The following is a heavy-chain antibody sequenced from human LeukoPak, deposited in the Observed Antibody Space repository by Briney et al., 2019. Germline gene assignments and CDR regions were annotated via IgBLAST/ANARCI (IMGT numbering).Heavy chain of an antibody. V-gene: IGHV3-7*01. CDR3: TRGRVCGYSYGCPDY. J-gene: IGHJ4*02. D-gene: IGHD5-18*01. Sequence: GGSLRLSCAASGFTFSSYYMSWVRQAPGKGLEWVANIKQDGSEKTYLDSVKGRFTISRDNAKNLLYLQVNSLRAEDTAVYYCTRGRVCGYSYGCPDYWGQGTLVTVSS. CDR1: GFTFSSYY. CDR2: IKQDGSEK.